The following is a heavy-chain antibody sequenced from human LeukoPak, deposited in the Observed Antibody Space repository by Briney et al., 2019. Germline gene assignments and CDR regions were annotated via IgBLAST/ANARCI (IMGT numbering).Heavy chain of an antibody. D-gene: IGHD3-10*01. CDR2: IRHDGSNK. Sequence: GGSLRLSCAGSGFTFSSYGMHWVRQAAGKGLEWVAFIRHDGSNKYYADSVKGRFTVSRDNSKNTLFLQMNSLRVEEMAVYYCAKEVHPYDSGTYYFDYWGRGTLVTVSS. CDR1: GFTFSSYG. CDR3: AKEVHPYDSGTYYFDY. V-gene: IGHV3-30*02. J-gene: IGHJ4*02.